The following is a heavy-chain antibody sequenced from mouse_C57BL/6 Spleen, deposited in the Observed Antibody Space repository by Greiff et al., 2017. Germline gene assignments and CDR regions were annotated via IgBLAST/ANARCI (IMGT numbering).Heavy chain of an antibody. CDR3: AELSNCVYYAMDY. V-gene: IGHV2-9*01. J-gene: IGHJ4*01. CDR2: IWGGGST. CDR1: GFSFTSYG. D-gene: IGHD2-5*01. Sequence: QVQLHQSGPGLVAPLQSLSITCTVSGFSFTSYGVDWVRQPPGKGLEWLGVIWGGGSTNYNSVLMSRLSIRKDNSKSQVFLKMNSLQTDSTAMYYFAELSNCVYYAMDYWGQGTSVTVSS.